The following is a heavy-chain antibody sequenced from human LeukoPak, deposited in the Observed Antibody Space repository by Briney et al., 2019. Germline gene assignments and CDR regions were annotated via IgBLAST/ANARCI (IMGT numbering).Heavy chain of an antibody. V-gene: IGHV4-61*10. D-gene: IGHD3-22*01. CDR1: GGSISSGSYY. CDR3: ARDGQYSDSSVWNFDS. Sequence: PSETLSLTCTVSGGSISSGSYYWSWIRQPAGKGLEWIGYIYYDGSTNYNPSLKSRVTMSIDTSKNHFSLKVTSVTAADTAVYYCARDGQYSDSSVWNFDSWGQGTLVTVSS. CDR2: IYYDGST. J-gene: IGHJ4*02.